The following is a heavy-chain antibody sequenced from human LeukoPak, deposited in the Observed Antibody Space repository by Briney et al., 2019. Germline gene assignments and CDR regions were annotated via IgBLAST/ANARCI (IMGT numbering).Heavy chain of an antibody. CDR3: ARLIGGRYTTSYFDF. CDR1: EYSFTNYW. V-gene: IGHV5-51*01. J-gene: IGHJ4*02. CDR2: IYPGDSDT. D-gene: IGHD6-19*01. Sequence: GESLKISCKGSEYSFTNYWIGWVRQMPGKGLEWMGIIYPGDSDTRYSPSFQGQVTISADKSITTAYLQWSSLKASDTAIYYCARLIGGRYTTSYFDFWGQGALVTVSS.